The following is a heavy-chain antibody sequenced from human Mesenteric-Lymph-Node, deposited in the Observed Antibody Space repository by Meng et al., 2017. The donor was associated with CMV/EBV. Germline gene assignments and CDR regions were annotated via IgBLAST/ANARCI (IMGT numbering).Heavy chain of an antibody. J-gene: IGHJ4*02. CDR3: ARVGADYYDSSGFFDY. Sequence: GESLKISCVASGFTFSDYYMSWIRQAPGKGLEWVSYISSSGSTIYYADSVKGRFTISRDNAKNSLYLQMNSLRAEDTAVYYCARVGADYYDSSGFFDYWGQGTLVTVSS. V-gene: IGHV3-11*01. CDR2: ISSSGSTI. CDR1: GFTFSDYY. D-gene: IGHD3-22*01.